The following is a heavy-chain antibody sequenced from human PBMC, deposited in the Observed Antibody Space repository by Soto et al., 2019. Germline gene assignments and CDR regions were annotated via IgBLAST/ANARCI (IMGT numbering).Heavy chain of an antibody. D-gene: IGHD6-19*01. Sequence: QVQLQQWGAGLLKPSETLSLTCGVYGGSFSGYYWSWIRQPPGKGLERIGEIKHRGSTNCNPSLKSRVTISIDTSESDFSLRLSSVTAADTSVYYCARGRTSRGWANYYSYGMDVWGQGTTVTVSS. CDR1: GGSFSGYY. CDR3: ARGRTSRGWANYYSYGMDV. J-gene: IGHJ6*02. CDR2: IKHRGST. V-gene: IGHV4-34*01.